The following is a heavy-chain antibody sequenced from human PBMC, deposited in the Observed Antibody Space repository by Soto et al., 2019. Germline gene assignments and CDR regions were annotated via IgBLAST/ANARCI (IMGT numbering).Heavy chain of an antibody. V-gene: IGHV4-30-2*01. D-gene: IGHD3-22*01. CDR1: GGSISSCAYS. J-gene: IGHJ6*01. Sequence: SETLSLTCAVSGGSISSCAYSWSCIRHPPGEGLEWIGAIYHSGSTYYNPSLKSRVTISVDKSKNQFSLKLSSVTAADTAVYYCARSPDSSGYYPRWYYYGMDVWGQGTTVTVS. CDR3: ARSPDSSGYYPRWYYYGMDV. CDR2: IYHSGST.